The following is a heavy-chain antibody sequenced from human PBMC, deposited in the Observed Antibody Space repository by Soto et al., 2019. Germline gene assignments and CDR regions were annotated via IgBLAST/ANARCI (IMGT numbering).Heavy chain of an antibody. J-gene: IGHJ2*01. V-gene: IGHV4-34*01. CDR3: ARGRAAHYWYFDL. Sequence: QVQLQQWAAGLLKPSETLSLTCAVYGGSFSGYYWSWIRQPPGKGLEWIGEINHSGSTNYTPSLKGRVTISVDTSKNQFSLKLSSVTAADTAVYYCARGRAAHYWYFDLWGRGTLVTVSS. CDR1: GGSFSGYY. D-gene: IGHD6-25*01. CDR2: INHSGST.